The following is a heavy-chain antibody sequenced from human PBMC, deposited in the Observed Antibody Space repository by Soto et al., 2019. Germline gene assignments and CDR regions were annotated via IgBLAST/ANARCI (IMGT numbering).Heavy chain of an antibody. Sequence: SETLSLTCAVYGGSFSGYYWSWIRQPPGKGLEWIGEINHSGSTNYNPSLKSRVTISVDTSKNQFSLKLSSVTAADTAVYYCARLSRYCSSTRCQGYYYYYYMDVWGKGTTVTVSS. CDR1: GGSFSGYY. CDR2: INHSGST. J-gene: IGHJ6*03. CDR3: ARLSRYCSSTRCQGYYYYYYMDV. D-gene: IGHD2-2*01. V-gene: IGHV4-34*01.